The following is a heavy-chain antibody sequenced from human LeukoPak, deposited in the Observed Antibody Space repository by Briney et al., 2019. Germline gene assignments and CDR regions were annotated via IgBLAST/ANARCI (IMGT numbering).Heavy chain of an antibody. CDR3: ARVISIGAELLGYFDY. CDR1: KFTFSDYG. J-gene: IGHJ4*02. CDR2: IRYDGSNK. V-gene: IGHV3-30*02. Sequence: GGSLRLSCAASKFTFSDYGMNWVRQAPGKGLEWVAFIRYDGSNKYYADSVKGRFTISRDNSKNTLYLQMNSLRAKDTAVYYCARVISIGAELLGYFDYWGQGTLVTVSS. D-gene: IGHD1-7*01.